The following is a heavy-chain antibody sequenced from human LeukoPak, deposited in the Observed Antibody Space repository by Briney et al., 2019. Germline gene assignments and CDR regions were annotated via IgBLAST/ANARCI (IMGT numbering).Heavy chain of an antibody. CDR1: GGSISNYY. V-gene: IGHV4-59*01. Sequence: SETLSLTCTVSGGSISNYYWSWIRQPPGKGLEWIGFVCYSGRTSYNPFLKSRVTITADTSKNQFSLRLNSVTAADAAVYYCARMAYCGSDCYYYFDYWGQGTLVTVSS. J-gene: IGHJ4*02. CDR2: VCYSGRT. D-gene: IGHD2-21*02. CDR3: ARMAYCGSDCYYYFDY.